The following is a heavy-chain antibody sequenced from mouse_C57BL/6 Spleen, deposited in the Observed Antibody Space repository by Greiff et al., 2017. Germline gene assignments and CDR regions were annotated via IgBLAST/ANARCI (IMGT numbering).Heavy chain of an antibody. Sequence: EVKLMESGGDLVKPGGSLKLSCAASGFTFSSYGMSWVRQTPDKRLEWVATISSGGSYTYYPDSVKGRFTISRDNAKNTLYLQMSSLKSEDTAMYYCARQGGRGWYFDVWGTGTTVTVSS. CDR1: GFTFSSYG. V-gene: IGHV5-6*01. CDR2: ISSGGSYT. J-gene: IGHJ1*03. CDR3: ARQGGRGWYFDV.